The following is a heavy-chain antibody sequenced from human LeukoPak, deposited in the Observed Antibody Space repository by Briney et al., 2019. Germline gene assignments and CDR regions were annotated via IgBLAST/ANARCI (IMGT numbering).Heavy chain of an antibody. J-gene: IGHJ4*02. CDR3: ARAKVRGVRFYY. Sequence: SETLSLTCAVYGGSFSGYYWSWIRQPPGKGLGWIGEINHSGSTNYNPSLKSRVTISVDTSKNQFSLKLSSVTAADTAVYYCARAKVRGVRFYYWGQGTLVTVSS. D-gene: IGHD3-10*01. CDR2: INHSGST. CDR1: GGSFSGYY. V-gene: IGHV4-34*01.